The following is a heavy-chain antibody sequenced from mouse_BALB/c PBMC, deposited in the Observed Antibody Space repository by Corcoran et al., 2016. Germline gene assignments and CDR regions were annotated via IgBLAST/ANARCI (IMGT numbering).Heavy chain of an antibody. Sequence: QIQLVQSGPELKKPGETVKISCKASGYTFTNYGMNWVKQAPGKGLKWMGWINTYTGEPTYADDFKGRFAFSLDTSASTAYLQINNLKNEDTATYFCARESRQLVLRRDYLDYWGQGTTLTVSS. CDR1: GYTFTNYG. V-gene: IGHV9-3-1*01. CDR3: ARESRQLVLRRDYLDY. CDR2: INTYTGEP. D-gene: IGHD3-2*01. J-gene: IGHJ2*01.